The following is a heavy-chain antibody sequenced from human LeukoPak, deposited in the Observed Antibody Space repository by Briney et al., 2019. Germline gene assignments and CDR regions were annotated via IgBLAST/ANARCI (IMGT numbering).Heavy chain of an antibody. CDR3: ARDNRGAVAAYFDY. CDR1: GFTFSSYS. CDR2: ISSSSSYI. D-gene: IGHD6-19*01. J-gene: IGHJ4*02. Sequence: GGSLRLSCAASGFTFSSYSMNWVRQAPGKGLEWVSSISSSSSYIYYPDSVRGRFTISRDNAQNSLYLQMNSLRAEDTAVYYCARDNRGAVAAYFDYWGQGTLVTVSS. V-gene: IGHV3-21*01.